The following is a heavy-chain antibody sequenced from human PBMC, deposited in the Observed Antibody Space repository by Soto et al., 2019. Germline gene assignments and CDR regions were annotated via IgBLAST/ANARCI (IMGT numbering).Heavy chain of an antibody. CDR3: ARDTSRGNWNYYYYYYMDV. D-gene: IGHD1-20*01. CDR2: ISSSSSTI. J-gene: IGHJ6*03. V-gene: IGHV3-48*01. Sequence: GGSLRLSCAASGFTFSSYSMNWVRQAPGKGLEWVSYISSSSSTIYYADSVKGRFTISRDNAKNSLYLQMNSLRAEDTAVYYCARDTSRGNWNYYYYYYMDVWGKGTTVTVSS. CDR1: GFTFSSYS.